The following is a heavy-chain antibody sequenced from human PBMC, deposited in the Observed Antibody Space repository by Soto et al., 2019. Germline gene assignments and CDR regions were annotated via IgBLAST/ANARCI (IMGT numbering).Heavy chain of an antibody. CDR2: ILSSSGSI. J-gene: IGHJ6*03. CDR3: ARDGREQLVPRGFYYYYMDV. V-gene: IGHV3-21*01. D-gene: IGHD6-6*01. CDR1: GVTFSSFS. Sequence: EVQLVESGGGLVKPGGSLRLSCAASGVTFSSFSFNWVRQAPGKGLEWVSIILSSSGSIFYADSVKGRFTISRDNAKNSLSLQMNSLKDEDTAVYYCARDGREQLVPRGFYYYYMDVWGKGTTVTVSS.